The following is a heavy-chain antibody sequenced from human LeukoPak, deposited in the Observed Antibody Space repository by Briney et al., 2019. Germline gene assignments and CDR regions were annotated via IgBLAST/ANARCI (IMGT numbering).Heavy chain of an antibody. CDR1: GYTFTSYG. J-gene: IGHJ4*02. CDR3: AILGYYYGSGSYHY. V-gene: IGHV1-18*01. CDR2: ISAYNGNT. Sequence: ASVKVSCKASGYTFTSYGISWVRQAPGQGLEWMGWISAYNGNTNYAQKLQGRVTMTTDTSTSTAYMELRSLRSDDTAVYYCAILGYYYGSGSYHYWGQGTLVTVSP. D-gene: IGHD3-10*01.